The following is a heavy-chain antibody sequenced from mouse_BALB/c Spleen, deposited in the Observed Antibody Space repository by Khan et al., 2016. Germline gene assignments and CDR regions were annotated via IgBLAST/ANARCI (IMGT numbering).Heavy chain of an antibody. V-gene: IGHV1S135*01. CDR1: GYSFTSYY. CDR3: ASSTQSFYAMDY. CDR2: IDPFNGGT. D-gene: IGHD1-1*01. J-gene: IGHJ2*01. Sequence: VQLQQSGPELMKPGASVKISCKASGYSFTSYYMHWVKQSHGKSLEWIGYIDPFNGGTSYNQKFKGKATLTVDKSSSTAYMHLSSLTSEDSAVYYCASSTQSFYAMDYWGQGTTLTVSS.